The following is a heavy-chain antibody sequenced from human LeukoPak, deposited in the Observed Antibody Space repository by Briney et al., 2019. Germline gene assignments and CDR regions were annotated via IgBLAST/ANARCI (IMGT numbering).Heavy chain of an antibody. CDR2: IFYTGDT. D-gene: IGHD3-16*02. CDR1: GGFISGYY. V-gene: IGHV4-59*01. CDR3: ARAYRLTSPRGFDP. Sequence: PSETLSLTCTVSGGFISGYYWNWIRQSPGKGLEWIGYIFYTGDTDYNPSLRSRVTMSVDRSNNRFSLQLASVTTADSAFYYCARAYRLTSPRGFDPWGPGILVTVSS. J-gene: IGHJ5*02.